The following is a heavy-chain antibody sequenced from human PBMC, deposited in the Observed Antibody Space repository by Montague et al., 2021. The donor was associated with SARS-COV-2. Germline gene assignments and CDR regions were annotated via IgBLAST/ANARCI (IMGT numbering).Heavy chain of an antibody. CDR3: ALGFDY. J-gene: IGHJ4*02. CDR1: GGAISSYN. CDR2: IYYSGST. D-gene: IGHD7-27*01. Sequence: SETLSLTCAGSGGAISSYNRSWIRQPPGKGLDWIGYIYYSGSTNYNPSLKSRVTISVDTSKNQFSLKLSSVTAADTAVYYCALGFDYWGQGTLVTVSS. V-gene: IGHV4-59*01.